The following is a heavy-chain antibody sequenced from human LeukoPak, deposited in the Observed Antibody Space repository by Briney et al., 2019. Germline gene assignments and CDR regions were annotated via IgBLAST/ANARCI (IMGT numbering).Heavy chain of an antibody. J-gene: IGHJ3*02. Sequence: GGSLRLSCAASYFTFTNTWMNWVRQAPGKGLEWVGRIKSEIDGGTTDYAAPVQGRFTISRDDSQATLYLQMNSLKTEDTAVYYCTTGGSVIVAGTRAFDIWGQGTLVTVSS. CDR2: IKSEIDGGTT. V-gene: IGHV3-15*07. D-gene: IGHD5-12*01. CDR1: YFTFTNTW. CDR3: TTGGSVIVAGTRAFDI.